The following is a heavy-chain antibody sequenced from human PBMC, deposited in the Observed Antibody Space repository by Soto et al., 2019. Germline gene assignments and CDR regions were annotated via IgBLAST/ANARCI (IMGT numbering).Heavy chain of an antibody. D-gene: IGHD2-21*02. CDR1: GFSSSNYF. Sequence: QVQLVESGGGVVQPGRSLRLSCVASGFSSSNYFMQWVRQAPGKGQELVAAISYDGSNKHYLDAVKGRFTISRDNSKNTLYLQMNSLRGEDTAVYSCVRGDPYYGMDVWGQVTTVTVSS. V-gene: IGHV3-30*03. CDR2: ISYDGSNK. J-gene: IGHJ6*02. CDR3: VRGDPYYGMDV.